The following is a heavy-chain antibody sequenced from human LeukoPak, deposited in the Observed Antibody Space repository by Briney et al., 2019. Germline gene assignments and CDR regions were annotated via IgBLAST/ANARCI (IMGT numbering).Heavy chain of an antibody. CDR2: ISGSGGST. J-gene: IGHJ4*02. CDR3: AKGPAAAGTPYFDY. V-gene: IGHV3-23*01. D-gene: IGHD6-13*01. CDR1: GFTFSSYA. Sequence: GGSLRLSCAASGFTFSSYAMSWVRQAPGKGLEWVSAISGSGGSTYYADSVKGRFTISRDNSKNTLYLQMNGLRAEDTAVYYRAKGPAAAGTPYFDYWGQGTLVTVSS.